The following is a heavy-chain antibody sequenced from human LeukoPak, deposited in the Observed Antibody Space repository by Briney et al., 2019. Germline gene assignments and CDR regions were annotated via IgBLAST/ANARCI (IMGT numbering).Heavy chain of an antibody. CDR2: ISGSGGST. Sequence: PGGSLRLSCAASGFTFSSYAMSWVRQAPGKGLEWVSAISGSGGSTHYADSVKGRFTISRDNSKNTLYLQMNSLRAEDTAVYYCAKGKQRYFDWLSGSWGQGTLVTVSS. CDR3: AKGKQRYFDWLSGS. D-gene: IGHD3-9*01. CDR1: GFTFSSYA. J-gene: IGHJ4*02. V-gene: IGHV3-23*01.